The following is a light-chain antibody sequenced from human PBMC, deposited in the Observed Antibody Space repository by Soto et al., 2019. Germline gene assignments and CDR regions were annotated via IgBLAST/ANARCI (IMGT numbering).Light chain of an antibody. CDR1: QAISSH. CDR3: QQYSSYSPLT. V-gene: IGKV1-9*01. J-gene: IGKJ4*01. Sequence: DIQLTQSPSFLSASVGGRVTITCRASQAISSHLAWYQQKPGKAPNLLIYGASTLQSGVPSRFSGSGSGTQFTLTISSLQPEDFATYYCQQYSSYSPLTFGGGTKVDIK. CDR2: GAS.